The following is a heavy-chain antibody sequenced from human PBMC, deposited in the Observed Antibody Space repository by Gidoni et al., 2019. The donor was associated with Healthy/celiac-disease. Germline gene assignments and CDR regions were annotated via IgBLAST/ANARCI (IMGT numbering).Heavy chain of an antibody. V-gene: IGHV3-33*01. CDR1: GFTFSSYG. CDR2: IWYDGSNK. Sequence: QVQLVESGGGVVQPGRSLRLSCAASGFTFSSYGMHWVRQAPGKGLEWVAVIWYDGSNKYYADSVKGRFTISRDNSKNTLYLQMNSLRAEDTAVYYCARAMGRGRSSWPNWYFDLWGRGTLVTVSS. CDR3: ARAMGRGRSSWPNWYFDL. D-gene: IGHD6-13*01. J-gene: IGHJ2*01.